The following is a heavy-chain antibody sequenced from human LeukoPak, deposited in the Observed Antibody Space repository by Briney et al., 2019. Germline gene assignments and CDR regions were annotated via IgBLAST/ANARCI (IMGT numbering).Heavy chain of an antibody. Sequence: SETLSLTCAVYGGSFSGYYWSWIRLPPGKGLEWIGEINHSGSTNYNPSLKSRVTISVDTSKNQFSLKLSSVTAADTAVYYCARGYCSGGSCYSYYYYNYMDVWGKGITVTVSS. D-gene: IGHD2-15*01. CDR2: INHSGST. V-gene: IGHV4-34*01. J-gene: IGHJ6*03. CDR3: ARGYCSGGSCYSYYYYNYMDV. CDR1: GGSFSGYY.